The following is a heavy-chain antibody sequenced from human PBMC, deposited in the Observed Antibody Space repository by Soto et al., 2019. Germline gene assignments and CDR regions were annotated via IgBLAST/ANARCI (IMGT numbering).Heavy chain of an antibody. Sequence: QKSRSRVSWGRSIGHVVGCVSKMTGKGLEWMGIIYPGDSDTRYSPSFQGQVTISADKSISTAYLQWSSLKASDTAMYYCASPSGYYYGSGSYPSDAFDIWGQGTMVTVSS. CDR2: IYPGDSDT. D-gene: IGHD3-10*01. V-gene: IGHV5-51*01. CDR1: WGRSIGHV. CDR3: ASPSGYYYGSGSYPSDAFDI. J-gene: IGHJ3*02.